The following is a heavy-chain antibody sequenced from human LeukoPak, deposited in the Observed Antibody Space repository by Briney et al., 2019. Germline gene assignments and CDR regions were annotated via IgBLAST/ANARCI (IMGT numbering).Heavy chain of an antibody. CDR1: GYSFTSYW. CDR2: IYPGDSDT. D-gene: IGHD4-17*01. Sequence: GESLKISCKGPGYSFTSYWIGWVRQMPGKGLEWMGIIYPGDSDTRYSPSFQGQVTISADKSISTAYLQWSSLKASDTAIYFCARHDRDYAFFDYWGQGTLVTVSS. V-gene: IGHV5-51*01. J-gene: IGHJ4*02. CDR3: ARHDRDYAFFDY.